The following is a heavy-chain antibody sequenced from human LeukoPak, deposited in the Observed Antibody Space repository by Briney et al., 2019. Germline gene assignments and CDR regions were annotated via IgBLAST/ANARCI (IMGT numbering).Heavy chain of an antibody. CDR2: IYYSGST. CDR1: GGSISSGGYY. D-gene: IGHD2-2*01. V-gene: IGHV4-31*03. CDR3: ARHFYSCSGTSCYSLFDY. Sequence: SQTLSLTCTVSGGSISSGGYYWSWVRQHPGKGLEWIGYIYYSGSTYYNPSLKSRVTMSVDTSKNQFSLKLSSVTAADTAMYYCARHFYSCSGTSCYSLFDYWGQGNLVTVSS. J-gene: IGHJ4*02.